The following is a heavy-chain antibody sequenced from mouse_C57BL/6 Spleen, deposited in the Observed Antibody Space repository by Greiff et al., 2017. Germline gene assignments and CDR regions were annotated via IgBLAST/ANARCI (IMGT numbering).Heavy chain of an antibody. CDR1: GFTFSDYY. V-gene: IGHV5-16*01. CDR2: INYDGSST. Sequence: EVKVVESEGGLVQPGSSMKLSCTASGFTFSDYYMAWVRQVPEKGLEWVANINYDGSSTYYLDSLKSRFIISRDNAKNILYLQMSSLKSEDTATYYCARDGGWLLPFDYWGQGTTLTVSS. J-gene: IGHJ2*01. D-gene: IGHD2-3*01. CDR3: ARDGGWLLPFDY.